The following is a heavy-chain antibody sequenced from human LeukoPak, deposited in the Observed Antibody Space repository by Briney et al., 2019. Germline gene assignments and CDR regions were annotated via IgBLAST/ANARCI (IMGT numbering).Heavy chain of an antibody. V-gene: IGHV3-23*01. CDR2: ISGTGGST. J-gene: IGHJ4*02. CDR1: EFTFSRYA. Sequence: GGSLKLSCAASEFTFSRYAMSWVRPAPGKGLEWVSTISGTGGSTYYADSVKGRFTISRDNSKNTMYLQMNSLRAEDTAVYYCAKFQANYYDSSGYGCFDYWGQGTLVTVSS. D-gene: IGHD3-22*01. CDR3: AKFQANYYDSSGYGCFDY.